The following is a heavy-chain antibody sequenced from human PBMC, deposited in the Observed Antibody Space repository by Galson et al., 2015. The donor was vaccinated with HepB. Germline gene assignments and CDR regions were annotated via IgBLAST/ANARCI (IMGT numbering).Heavy chain of an antibody. CDR1: GFSVYSNY. D-gene: IGHD7-27*01. Sequence: SLRLSCAASGFSVYSNYMNWVRQAPGTGLEWVSLIYSSSSSTNYADFVRGRFTISRDTSKNTVYLQMSRLRADDTAMYYCAQLGTGYWGRGTLVTVSS. CDR2: IYSSSSST. J-gene: IGHJ4*02. CDR3: AQLGTGY. V-gene: IGHV3-53*01.